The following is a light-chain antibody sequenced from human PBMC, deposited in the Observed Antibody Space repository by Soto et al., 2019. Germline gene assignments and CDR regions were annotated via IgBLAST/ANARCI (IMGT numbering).Light chain of an antibody. V-gene: IGKV3-20*01. CDR2: DAS. Sequence: EIVLTQSPGTLSLSPGERATLSCRASQSVSSSYLAWYQQKPGQAPRLLIYDASSRATGIPDRFSGSGSGTDFTLTISRLEPEHFAVYYCQQYGSSPPVTFGQGTRLEI. J-gene: IGKJ5*01. CDR3: QQYGSSPPVT. CDR1: QSVSSSY.